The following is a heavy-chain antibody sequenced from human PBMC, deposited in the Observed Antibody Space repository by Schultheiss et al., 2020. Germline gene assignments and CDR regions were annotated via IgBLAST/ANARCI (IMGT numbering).Heavy chain of an antibody. CDR3: ARVLGSSKNNWFDP. D-gene: IGHD6-6*01. CDR1: GFTFNDYY. J-gene: IGHJ5*02. V-gene: IGHV4-34*01. CDR2: INHSGST. Sequence: GSLRLSCAASGFTFNDYYMSWIRQPPGKGLEWIGEINHSGSTNYNPSLKSRVTISVDTSKNQFSLKLSSVTAADTAVYYCARVLGSSKNNWFDPWGQGTLVTVSS.